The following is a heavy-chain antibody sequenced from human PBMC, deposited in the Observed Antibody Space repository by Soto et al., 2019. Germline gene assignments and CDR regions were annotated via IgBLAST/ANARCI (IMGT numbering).Heavy chain of an antibody. V-gene: IGHV4-31*03. J-gene: IGHJ4*02. Sequence: SETLSLTCTVSGGSISSGGYYWSWIRQHPGKGLEWIGYIYYSGSTYYNPSLKSRVTISVDTSKNQFSLKLSSVTAADTAVYYCARVPLSYYYDSSGYYDYWGQGTLVTVSS. CDR1: GGSISSGGYY. CDR3: ARVPLSYYYDSSGYYDY. CDR2: IYYSGST. D-gene: IGHD3-22*01.